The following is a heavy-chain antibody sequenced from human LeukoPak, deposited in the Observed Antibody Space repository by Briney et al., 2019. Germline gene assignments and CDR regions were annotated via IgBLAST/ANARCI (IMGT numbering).Heavy chain of an antibody. CDR2: ISGSNTYT. D-gene: IGHD5-18*01. CDR3: ARAEYSSNFSGFDA. J-gene: IGHJ6*02. CDR1: AFTFSTFS. V-gene: IGHV3-21*01. Sequence: GGSLRLSCAAAAFTFSTFSMNWVRQSPGKGLEWLSSISGSNTYTYYADSVKGRFTVSRDNAKNSFYLQMTSLRADDTAVYYCARAEYSSNFSGFDAWGQGTTVTVSS.